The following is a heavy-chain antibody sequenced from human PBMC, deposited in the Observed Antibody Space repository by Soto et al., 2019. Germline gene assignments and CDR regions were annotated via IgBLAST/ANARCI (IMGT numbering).Heavy chain of an antibody. J-gene: IGHJ4*02. V-gene: IGHV3-23*01. CDR2: ISGSGGST. CDR1: GFTLSSYA. Sequence: GGSLRLSCAASGFTLSSYAMSWVRQAPGKGLEWVSAISGSGGSTYYADSVKGRSTISRDNSKNTLYLQMNSLRAEDTAVYYCAKDLATIWYYFDYWGQGTLVTVSS. D-gene: IGHD5-12*01. CDR3: AKDLATIWYYFDY.